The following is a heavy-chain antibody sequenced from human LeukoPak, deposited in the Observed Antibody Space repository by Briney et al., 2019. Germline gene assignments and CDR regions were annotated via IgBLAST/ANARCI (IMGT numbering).Heavy chain of an antibody. Sequence: GGSLRLSCAASGFTFSSYSMNWVRQAPGKGLEWVSSISSSSSYIYYADSVKGRFTISRTNAKNSLYLQMNSLRAEDTAVYYCASMLIAVAGTDAFDIWGQGTMVTVSS. CDR2: ISSSSSYI. J-gene: IGHJ3*02. V-gene: IGHV3-21*01. CDR3: ASMLIAVAGTDAFDI. D-gene: IGHD6-19*01. CDR1: GFTFSSYS.